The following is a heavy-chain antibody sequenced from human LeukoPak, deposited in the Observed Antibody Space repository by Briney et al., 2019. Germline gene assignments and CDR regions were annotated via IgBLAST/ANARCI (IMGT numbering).Heavy chain of an antibody. Sequence: GGSLRLSCAASGFTFSSYWMHWVRQAPGKGLEWVSGINWNGGSTGYADSVKGRFTISRDNAKNSLYLQMNSLRAEDTALYYCARGFDATGLDYWGQGTLVTVSS. CDR2: INWNGGST. CDR3: ARGFDATGLDY. D-gene: IGHD2-15*01. CDR1: GFTFSSYW. V-gene: IGHV3-20*04. J-gene: IGHJ4*02.